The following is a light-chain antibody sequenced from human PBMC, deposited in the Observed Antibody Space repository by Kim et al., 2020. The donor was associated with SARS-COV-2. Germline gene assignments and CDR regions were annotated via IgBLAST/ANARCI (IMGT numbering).Light chain of an antibody. J-gene: IGKJ1*01. CDR3: QQSYSTPRT. CDR1: QSISSY. V-gene: IGKV1-39*01. Sequence: DIQMTQSPSSLSASVGDRVTITCRASQSISSYLNWYQQKPGKAPKFLIYAASSLQSGVPSRFSGSGSGTDFTLTISSLQPEDFVTYYCQQSYSTPRTFGQGTKVDIK. CDR2: AAS.